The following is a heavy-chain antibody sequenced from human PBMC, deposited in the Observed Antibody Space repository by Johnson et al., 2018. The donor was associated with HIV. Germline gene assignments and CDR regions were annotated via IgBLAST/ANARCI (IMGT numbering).Heavy chain of an antibody. V-gene: IGHV3-9*01. Sequence: LLVESGGGLVQPGRSLRLSCAASGFTFDDYAMHWVRQAPWKGLEWVSGISWNSGSIGYADSVKGRFTISRDNAKNSLYLQMNSLRAEDTALYYCAKGWILGATKGEVDAFDIWGQGTMVTVSS. J-gene: IGHJ3*02. CDR2: ISWNSGSI. CDR1: GFTFDDYA. CDR3: AKGWILGATKGEVDAFDI. D-gene: IGHD1-26*01.